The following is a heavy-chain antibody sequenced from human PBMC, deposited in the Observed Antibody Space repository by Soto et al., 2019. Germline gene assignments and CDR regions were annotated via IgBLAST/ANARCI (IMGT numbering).Heavy chain of an antibody. CDR2: IYHSGST. CDR1: GYSISSGYY. V-gene: IGHV4-38-2*02. Sequence: SETLSLTCAVSGYSISSGYYWGWIRQPPGKGLEWIGSIYHSGSTYYNPSLKSRVTISVDTSKNQFSLKLSSVTAADTAVYYCARDEYYYDSSEDGYWGQGTLVTVS. J-gene: IGHJ4*02. D-gene: IGHD3-22*01. CDR3: ARDEYYYDSSEDGY.